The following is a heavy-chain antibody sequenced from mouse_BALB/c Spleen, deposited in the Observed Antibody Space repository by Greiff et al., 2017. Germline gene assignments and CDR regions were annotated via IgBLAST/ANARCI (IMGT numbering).Heavy chain of an antibody. J-gene: IGHJ4*01. CDR2: IYPGGGYT. CDR1: GYTFTNYW. V-gene: IGHV1-63*02. Sequence: VQLQESGAELVRPGTSVKISCKASGYTFTNYWLGWVKQRPGHGLEWIGDIYPGGGYTNYNEKFKGKATLTADTSSSTAYMQLSSLTSEDSAVYFCARERLLDGYYAMDYWGQGTSVTVSS. D-gene: IGHD1-1*01. CDR3: ARERLLDGYYAMDY.